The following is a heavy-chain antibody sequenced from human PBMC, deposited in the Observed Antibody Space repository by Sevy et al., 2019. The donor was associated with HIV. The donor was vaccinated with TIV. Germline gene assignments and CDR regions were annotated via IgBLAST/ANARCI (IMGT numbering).Heavy chain of an antibody. Sequence: GGSLRLSCAASGFTFNSYDVHWVRQAPGKGLEWVAVISYHGRNEHYADSVKGRFTISRDNSKNTFYLKMNRLGPEDTAVYYCARDGPDDGSGLSGIFDYWGQGTLVTVSS. J-gene: IGHJ4*02. V-gene: IGHV3-30*04. CDR1: GFTFNSYD. CDR3: ARDGPDDGSGLSGIFDY. D-gene: IGHD3-10*01. CDR2: ISYHGRNE.